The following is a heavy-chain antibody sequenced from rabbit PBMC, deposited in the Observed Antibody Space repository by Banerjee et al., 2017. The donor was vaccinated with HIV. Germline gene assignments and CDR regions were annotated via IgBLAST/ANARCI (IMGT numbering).Heavy chain of an antibody. V-gene: IGHV1S45*01. CDR3: ARDLAAVTGWNFGL. CDR2: IYSSSRNT. CDR1: GIDFSSGYD. D-gene: IGHD7-1*01. J-gene: IGHJ4*01. Sequence: QEQLVESGGGLVKPGASLTLTCKASGIDFSSGYDMCWVRQAPGKGLEWIGCIYSSSRNTVYASWAKGRFTISRTSSTTVTLQMTSLTAADTATYFCARDLAAVTGWNFGLWGPGTLVTVS.